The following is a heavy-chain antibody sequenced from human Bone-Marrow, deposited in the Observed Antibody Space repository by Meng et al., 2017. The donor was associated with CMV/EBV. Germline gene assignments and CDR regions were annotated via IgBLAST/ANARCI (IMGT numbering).Heavy chain of an antibody. J-gene: IGHJ5*02. CDR2: INPNSGGT. V-gene: IGHV1-2*02. Sequence: ASVKVSCKASGYTFTGYYMHWVRQAPGQGLEWMGWINPNSGGTNYAQKFQGRVTMTRDTSISTACMELSRLRSDDTAVYYCARDHSSSWTNWFDPWGQGTLVTVSS. CDR3: ARDHSSSWTNWFDP. D-gene: IGHD6-13*01. CDR1: GYTFTGYY.